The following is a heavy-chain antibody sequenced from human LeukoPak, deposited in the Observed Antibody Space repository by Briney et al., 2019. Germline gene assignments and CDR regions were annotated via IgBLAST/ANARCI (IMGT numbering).Heavy chain of an antibody. V-gene: IGHV1-2*02. CDR1: GYTFTGFY. Sequence: ASVKVSCKASGYTFTGFYMHWVRQAPGQGLEWMGWINPNSADTDYAQKSLGRVTMTRDMSISTIYMELTRLRSDDTALYYCARWDGYSSSPDYWGQGTLVTVSS. J-gene: IGHJ4*02. CDR3: ARWDGYSSSPDY. D-gene: IGHD6-13*01. CDR2: INPNSADT.